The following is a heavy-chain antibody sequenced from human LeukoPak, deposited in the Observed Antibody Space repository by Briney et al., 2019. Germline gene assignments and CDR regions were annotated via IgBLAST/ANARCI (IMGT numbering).Heavy chain of an antibody. V-gene: IGHV3-43*01. Sequence: GGSLRLSCAASGFTFDDYSMHWVRQGPGKGLEWASVTSWDGGSTSYADSVKGRFTISRDNSKNSLYLQMNSLRSEDSALYYCAKDRGGVDYWGQGTLVTVPS. CDR1: GFTFDDYS. CDR2: TSWDGGST. D-gene: IGHD3-16*01. CDR3: AKDRGGVDY. J-gene: IGHJ4*02.